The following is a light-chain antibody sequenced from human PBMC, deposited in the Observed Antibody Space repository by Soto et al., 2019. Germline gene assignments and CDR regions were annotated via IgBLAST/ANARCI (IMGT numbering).Light chain of an antibody. J-gene: IGLJ2*01. Sequence: QPVLTQPPSVSGAPGQRVTISCTGSSSNIGAGYDVHWYQQLPGTAPKLLIYGNSNRPSGVPDRFSGSKSGTSASLAITGLQAEEEAEYYCQSYDSSLSGSVFGGGTTLTVL. CDR3: QSYDSSLSGSV. V-gene: IGLV1-40*01. CDR1: SSNIGAGYD. CDR2: GNS.